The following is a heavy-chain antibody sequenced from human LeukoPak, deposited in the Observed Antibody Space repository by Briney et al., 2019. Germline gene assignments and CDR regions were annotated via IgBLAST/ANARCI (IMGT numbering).Heavy chain of an antibody. Sequence: SQTLSLTCAVSGGSISSGGYSWSWIRQPPGQGLEWIGYIYHSGSTYYNPSLKSRVTISADRSKNQFSLKLSSVTAADTAVYYCARSFEDDYGDYGYFDYWGQGTLVTVSS. V-gene: IGHV4-30-2*01. CDR1: GGSISSGGYS. D-gene: IGHD4-17*01. J-gene: IGHJ4*02. CDR3: ARSFEDDYGDYGYFDY. CDR2: IYHSGST.